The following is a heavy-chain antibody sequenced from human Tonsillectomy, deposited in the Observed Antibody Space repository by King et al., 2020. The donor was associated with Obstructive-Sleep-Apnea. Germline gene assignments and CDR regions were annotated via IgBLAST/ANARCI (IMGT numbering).Heavy chain of an antibody. Sequence: VQLQESGPGLVKPSETLSLTCAVSGGSISGYYWSWIRQPPGKGLQFIGYIHYSGSTNYSPPLKSRVTMSVDRSNNQFSLRLTSVTAADTAVYYCARNGLGHHYFQFWGQGARVTVSS. CDR3: ARNGLGHHYFQF. D-gene: IGHD2-2*03. V-gene: IGHV4-59*08. J-gene: IGHJ4*01. CDR2: IHYSGST. CDR1: GGSISGYY.